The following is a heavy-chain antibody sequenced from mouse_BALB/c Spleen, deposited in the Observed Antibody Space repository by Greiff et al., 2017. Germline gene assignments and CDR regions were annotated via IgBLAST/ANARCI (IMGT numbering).Heavy chain of an antibody. CDR2: ISSGGSYT. V-gene: IGHV5-6-4*01. CDR1: GFTFSSYT. D-gene: IGHD2-12*01. CDR3: TRDNSV. Sequence: EVKLMESGGGLVKPGGSLKLSCAASGFTFSSYTMSWVRQTPEKRLEWVATISSGGSYTYYPDSVKGRFTISRDNAKNTLYLQMSSLKSEDTAMYYCTRDNSVWGQGTLVTVSA. J-gene: IGHJ3*01.